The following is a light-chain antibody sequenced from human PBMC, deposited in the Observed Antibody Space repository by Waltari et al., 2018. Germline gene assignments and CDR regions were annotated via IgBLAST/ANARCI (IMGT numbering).Light chain of an antibody. CDR2: VNS. Sequence: QSVLTQPPSVSGAPGQRVTISCTVSSPNLGAGYHVPWYQQLPGTAPKLLIYVNSNRPSGVPDRISASKSGTLASLAITGLQAEDEADYYCQSYDSSLTAWVFGGGTKLTVL. V-gene: IGLV1-40*01. CDR3: QSYDSSLTAWV. CDR1: SPNLGAGYH. J-gene: IGLJ3*02.